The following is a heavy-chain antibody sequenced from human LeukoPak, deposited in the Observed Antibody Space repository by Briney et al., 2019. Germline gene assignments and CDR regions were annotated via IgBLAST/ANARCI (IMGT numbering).Heavy chain of an antibody. CDR1: GLTFSSYC. CDR3: AKESQAEEPSDY. D-gene: IGHD1-14*01. J-gene: IGHJ4*02. Sequence: GGSLTPSCAASGLTFSSYCMRWVRQAPGKWLEWVSVILYVGRIQYYAESVRGRFTISGEKSKNTLYLQMNSLRAEDTAVYSCAKESQAEEPSDYGGQGTLVT. V-gene: IGHV3-30*18. CDR2: ILYVGRIQ.